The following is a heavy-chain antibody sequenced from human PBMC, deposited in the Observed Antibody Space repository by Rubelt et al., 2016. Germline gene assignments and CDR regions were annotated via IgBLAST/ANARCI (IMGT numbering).Heavy chain of an antibody. D-gene: IGHD5-24*01. V-gene: IGHV4-34*01. Sequence: QVQLQQWGAGLLKPSETLSLTCAVYGGSFSGYYWSWIRQPPGKGLEWIGEINHSGSTNYNPSLKSRVTISVDTSKNQFSLKLSSVTAADTAVYYCARHVVATIHGMGYFDYWGQGTLVTVSS. J-gene: IGHJ4*02. CDR1: GGSFSGYY. CDR2: INHSGST. CDR3: ARHVVATIHGMGYFDY.